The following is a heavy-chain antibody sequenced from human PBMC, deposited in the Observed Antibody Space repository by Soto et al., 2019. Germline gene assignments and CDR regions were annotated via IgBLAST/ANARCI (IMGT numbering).Heavy chain of an antibody. D-gene: IGHD3-10*01. J-gene: IGHJ6*03. V-gene: IGHV1-3*01. CDR1: GYTFTSYA. CDR3: ARSMVRRVIGYYYYYMDV. CDR2: INAGNGNT. Sequence: QVQLVQSGAEVKKPGASVKVSCKASGYTFTSYAMHWVRQAPGQRLEWMGWINAGNGNTKYSQKFQGRVTITRDTSASTAYMELSSLRSEDTAVYYCARSMVRRVIGYYYYYMDVWGKGTTVTVSS.